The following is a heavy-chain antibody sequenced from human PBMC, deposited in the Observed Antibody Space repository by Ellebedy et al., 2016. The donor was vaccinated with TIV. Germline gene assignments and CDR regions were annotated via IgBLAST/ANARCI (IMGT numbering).Heavy chain of an antibody. CDR2: INPTTGNS. Sequence: ASVKVSCKASGYTFTSYYFYWVRQAPGQGLEWMGIINPTTGNSNYAQKFQGRFTMTRDTSTSTVNMELSSLRSEDTAVYYCARGDNYYYDSSGYYYTYWGQGTLVTVSS. CDR3: ARGDNYYYDSSGYYYTY. V-gene: IGHV1-46*01. CDR1: GYTFTSYY. J-gene: IGHJ4*02. D-gene: IGHD3-22*01.